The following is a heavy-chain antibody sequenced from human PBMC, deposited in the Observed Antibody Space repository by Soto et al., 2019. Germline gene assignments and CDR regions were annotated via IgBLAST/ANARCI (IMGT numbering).Heavy chain of an antibody. J-gene: IGHJ5*02. CDR3: ARGTLLSDDFWSGYYLGINWFAP. Sequence: SETLSLTCAVYGGSFSGYYWSWIRQPPGKGLEWIGEINHSGSTNYNPSLKSRVTISVDTSKNQFSLKLSSVTAADTAVYYCARGTLLSDDFWSGYYLGINWFAPWGQGTLVTVSS. CDR2: INHSGST. D-gene: IGHD3-3*01. V-gene: IGHV4-34*01. CDR1: GGSFSGYY.